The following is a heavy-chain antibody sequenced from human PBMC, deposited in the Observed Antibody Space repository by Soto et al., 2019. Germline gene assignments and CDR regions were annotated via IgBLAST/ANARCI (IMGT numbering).Heavy chain of an antibody. CDR3: ARTVAGYFDY. CDR2: ISAYNGNT. CDR1: GYTFSSYG. Sequence: GASVKVSCKASGYTFSSYGMRWVRQAPGQGPEWMGWISAYNGNTNYAQKLQGRVTMTTDTSTSTAYMELRSLTSDDTAVYYCARTVAGYFDYWGQGTLVTVSS. J-gene: IGHJ4*02. V-gene: IGHV1-18*01. D-gene: IGHD6-19*01.